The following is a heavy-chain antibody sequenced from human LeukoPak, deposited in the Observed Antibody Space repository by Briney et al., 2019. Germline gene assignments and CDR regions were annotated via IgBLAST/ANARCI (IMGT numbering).Heavy chain of an antibody. CDR3: AKDRWLVRGFDP. D-gene: IGHD6-19*01. CDR1: GFTLSSYA. J-gene: IGHJ5*02. Sequence: GGSLRLSCAASGFTLSSYAMSWVRQAPGKGLEWVSVISSSGGITYYADSVKGRFTISRDNSRNTLYLQINSLRAEDTAVYYCAKDRWLVRGFDPWGQGTLVTVSS. V-gene: IGHV3-23*01. CDR2: ISSSGGIT.